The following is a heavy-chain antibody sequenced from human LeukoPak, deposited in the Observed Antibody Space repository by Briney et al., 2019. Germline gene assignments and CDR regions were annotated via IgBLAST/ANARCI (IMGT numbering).Heavy chain of an antibody. Sequence: GSLRLSCSASGFTFSSYAMHWVRQAPGKGLEYVSAISSNGGRTYYADSVKGRFTISRDNSKNTLYLQMSSLRAEDTAVYYCVKDSEDGITMIVVVMAGGLVDWGQGTLVTVSS. J-gene: IGHJ4*02. D-gene: IGHD3-22*01. CDR2: ISSNGGRT. CDR3: VKDSEDGITMIVVVMAGGLVD. V-gene: IGHV3-64D*06. CDR1: GFTFSSYA.